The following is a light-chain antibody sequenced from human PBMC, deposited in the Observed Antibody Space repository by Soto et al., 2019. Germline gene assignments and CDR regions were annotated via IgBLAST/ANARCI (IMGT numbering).Light chain of an antibody. J-gene: IGLJ2*01. V-gene: IGLV1-40*01. CDR1: SSNLGAGYD. CDR3: QSYDGSLATSI. CDR2: CNN. Sequence: QSVLTQPPSVSGTPGQRVSISCTGTSSNLGAGYDVHWYQQLPGAAPRLLIFCNNVRPSGVPDRFSGSKSGTSASLAITGLQAEDEAIYHCQSYDGSLATSIFGAGTKLTVL.